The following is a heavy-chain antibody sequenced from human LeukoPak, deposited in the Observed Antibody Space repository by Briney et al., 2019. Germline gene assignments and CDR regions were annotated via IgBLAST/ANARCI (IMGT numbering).Heavy chain of an antibody. J-gene: IGHJ5*02. CDR1: GGSIKSYY. CDR3: ARARDDYINNWFDP. V-gene: IGHV4-59*01. CDR2: VFYSGNT. Sequence: PSETLSLTCIVSGGSIKSYYWNWIRQPPGKGLEWIGYVFYSGNTNYNPSLKSRVTISVDASKSQLSLKLSSVTAADTAVYYCARARDDYINNWFDPWGQGTLVTVSS. D-gene: IGHD5-24*01.